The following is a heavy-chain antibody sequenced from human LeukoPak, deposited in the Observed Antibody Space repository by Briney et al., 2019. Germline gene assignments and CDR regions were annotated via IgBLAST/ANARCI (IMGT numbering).Heavy chain of an antibody. D-gene: IGHD3-10*01. Sequence: SETLSHTCTVSGGSISSYYWSWIRQPPGKGLEWIGYIYYSGSTNYNPSLKSRVTISVDTSKNQFSLKLSSVTAADTAVYYCTRSGDYGSGSYYASPDAFDIWGQGTMVTVSS. V-gene: IGHV4-59*12. CDR3: TRSGDYGSGSYYASPDAFDI. CDR2: IYYSGST. CDR1: GGSISSYY. J-gene: IGHJ3*02.